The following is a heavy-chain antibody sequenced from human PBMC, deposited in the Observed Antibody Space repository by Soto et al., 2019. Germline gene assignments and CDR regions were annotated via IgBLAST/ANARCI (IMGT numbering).Heavy chain of an antibody. CDR2: IFYTGTT. CDR1: GGSISYNSYY. D-gene: IGHD2-2*01. V-gene: IGHV4-39*02. J-gene: IGHJ5*02. CDR3: ARLVVVAPVANA. Sequence: QLKLQESGPGLVKPSETLSLTCSVSGGSISYNSYYWGWIRQPPGKGLEWVGGIFYTGTTYYSPSLKDRVTISLDKSKNSFSPNLTSVTAADTAVYFCARLVVVAPVANAWGQGTLVTVSS.